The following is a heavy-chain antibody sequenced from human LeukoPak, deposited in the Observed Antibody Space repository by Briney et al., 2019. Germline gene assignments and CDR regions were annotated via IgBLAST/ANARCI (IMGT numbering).Heavy chain of an antibody. CDR2: INQHGGEK. D-gene: IGHD4-23*01. V-gene: IGHV3-7*05. CDR3: ARGYGGNSGD. J-gene: IGHJ4*02. CDR1: GFTFSSSW. Sequence: GGSLRLSCAASGFTFSSSWMTWVRQAPGKGLEWVANINQHGGEKYYVDSVKGRFTISGDNAKNSLYLQMNSLRAEDTAVYYCARGYGGNSGDWGQGTLVTVSS.